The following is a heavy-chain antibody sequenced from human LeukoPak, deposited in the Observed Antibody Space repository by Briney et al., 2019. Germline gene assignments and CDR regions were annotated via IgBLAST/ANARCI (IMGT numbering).Heavy chain of an antibody. CDR3: ARGPSYVVTFGGVINWFDP. V-gene: IGHV1-8*01. CDR2: MNPNIGNT. J-gene: IGHJ5*02. CDR1: GYTFTSYD. D-gene: IGHD3-16*01. Sequence: ASVKVSCKASGYTFTSYDINWVRQATGQGLEWMGWMNPNIGNTGYAQKFQGRVTMTRNTSISTAYMELSSLRSEDTAVYYCARGPSYVVTFGGVINWFDPWGQGTLVTVSS.